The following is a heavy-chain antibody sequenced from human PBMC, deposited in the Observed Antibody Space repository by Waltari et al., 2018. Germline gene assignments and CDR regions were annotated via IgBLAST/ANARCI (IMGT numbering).Heavy chain of an antibody. CDR2: IYYSGST. CDR1: GGSISSSSYY. J-gene: IGHJ5*02. D-gene: IGHD2-8*01. Sequence: QLQLQESGPGLVKPSETLSLTCTVSGGSISSSSYYWGWIRQPPGKGLEWIGSIYYSGSTYYNPSLKSRVTISVDTSKNQFSLKLSSVTAADTAVYYCARPGYCTNGVCYGNNWFDPWGQGTLVTVSS. CDR3: ARPGYCTNGVCYGNNWFDP. V-gene: IGHV4-39*01.